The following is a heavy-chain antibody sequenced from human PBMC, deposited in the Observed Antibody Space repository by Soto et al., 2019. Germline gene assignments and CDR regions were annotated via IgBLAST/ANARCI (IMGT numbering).Heavy chain of an antibody. D-gene: IGHD3-10*01. Sequence: QVQLQQWGAGLLKPSETLSLTCAVYGGSFSGYYWSWIRQPPGKGLEWIGEINHSGSTNYNPSLKSRVPISVDRSTNQFSLKLSSVTAADTAVYYCARGRLIWFGEGAPNWFDPWGQGTLVTVSS. CDR2: INHSGST. CDR3: ARGRLIWFGEGAPNWFDP. J-gene: IGHJ5*02. V-gene: IGHV4-34*01. CDR1: GGSFSGYY.